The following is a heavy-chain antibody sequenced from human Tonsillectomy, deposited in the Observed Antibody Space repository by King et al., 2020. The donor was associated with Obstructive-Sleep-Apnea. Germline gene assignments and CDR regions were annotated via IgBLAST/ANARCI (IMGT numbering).Heavy chain of an antibody. CDR1: GGSISSYY. CDR3: ARVGYSSGHEYFQH. CDR2: IYYSGST. V-gene: IGHV4-59*08. D-gene: IGHD6-19*01. J-gene: IGHJ1*01. Sequence: VQLQESGPGLVKPSETLSLTCTVSGGSISSYYWSWLRQPPGKGLEWIGYIYYSGSTNYNPSLKSRVTISVDTSKNQFSLKLSSVTAADTAVYYCARVGYSSGHEYFQHWGQGTLVTVSS.